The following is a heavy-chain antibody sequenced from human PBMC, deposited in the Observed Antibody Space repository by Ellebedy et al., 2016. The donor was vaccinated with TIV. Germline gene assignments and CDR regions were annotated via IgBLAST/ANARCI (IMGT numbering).Heavy chain of an antibody. CDR3: ARLGAGATGRYYFHY. Sequence: GESLKISCKASGYIYTNFWIGWVRQMPGKGLEWMGLIFPDDSDIRPSPSFQVQVTLSVDKSISTAYLHWNSLQASDTAMYYCARLGAGATGRYYFHYWGQGTLVTVSS. CDR2: IFPDDSDI. D-gene: IGHD3-3*01. V-gene: IGHV5-51*01. J-gene: IGHJ4*02. CDR1: GYIYTNFW.